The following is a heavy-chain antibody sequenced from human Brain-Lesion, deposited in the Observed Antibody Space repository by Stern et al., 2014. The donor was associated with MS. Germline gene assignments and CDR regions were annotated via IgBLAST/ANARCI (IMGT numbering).Heavy chain of an antibody. D-gene: IGHD2-21*01. V-gene: IGHV3-43D*03. CDR1: GFTFDDYA. CDR3: AGGLGF. J-gene: IGHJ4*02. CDR2: ITWDGGST. Sequence: EVQLVESGGVVVQPGGSLRLSCAASGFTFDDYAMHWVRQAPGKGLEGVSLITWDGGSTSYTDSVKGRFSISRDNRKSFLYLQMNSLRPEDTALYYCAGGLGFWGRGTLVTVSS.